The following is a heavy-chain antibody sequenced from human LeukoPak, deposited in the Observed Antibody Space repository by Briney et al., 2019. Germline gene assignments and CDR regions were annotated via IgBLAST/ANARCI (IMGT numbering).Heavy chain of an antibody. V-gene: IGHV3-30-3*01. J-gene: IGHJ6*02. CDR3: ATLNGMDV. Sequence: GGSLRLSCAASGFTFSSYAMHWVRQAPGKGLEWVAVISYDGSNKYYADSVKGRFTISRDNSKNTLYLQVNSLRAEDTAVYYCATLNGMDVWGQGTTVTVSS. CDR2: ISYDGSNK. CDR1: GFTFSSYA.